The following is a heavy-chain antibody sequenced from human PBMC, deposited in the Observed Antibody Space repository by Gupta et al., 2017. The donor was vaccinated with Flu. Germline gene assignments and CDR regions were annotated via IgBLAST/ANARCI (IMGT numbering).Heavy chain of an antibody. CDR3: ARRLVPEAMGGYFFYGMDV. V-gene: IGHV4-61*02. Sequence: QVQLQESGPGLVKPSQTLSLTCTVSGGSISGSYYWNWIRQPAGKGLEWIGRVYFSGTTDYNQYLKSRVTISIDTSKNKFSLNLTSVTDADTAVYYCARRLVPEAMGGYFFYGMDVWGQGTTVTVSS. CDR2: VYFSGTT. CDR1: GGSISGSYY. D-gene: IGHD2-2*01. J-gene: IGHJ6*02.